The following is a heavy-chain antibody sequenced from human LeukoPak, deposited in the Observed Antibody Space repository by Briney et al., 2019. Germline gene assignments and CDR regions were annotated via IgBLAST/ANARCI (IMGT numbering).Heavy chain of an antibody. D-gene: IGHD4-17*01. CDR3: ARAVDYGYNWFDP. J-gene: IGHJ5*02. Sequence: GGSLRLSCAASGFTFSDYYMSWIRQAPGKGLEGGFYISNSSRYKKHAHPVKGRITISRDNAKNSLYLQMNSLRAEDTAVYYCARAVDYGYNWFDPWGQGTLVTVSS. CDR1: GFTFSDYY. CDR2: ISNSSRYK. V-gene: IGHV3-11*06.